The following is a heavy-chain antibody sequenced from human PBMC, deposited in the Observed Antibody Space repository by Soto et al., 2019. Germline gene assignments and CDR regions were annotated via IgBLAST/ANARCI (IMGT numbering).Heavy chain of an antibody. V-gene: IGHV4-30-4*01. CDR1: CGSISSGGYY. J-gene: IGHJ4*01. D-gene: IGHD3-10*01. CDR2: IYYSGST. Sequence: SETLSLTCTFSCGSISSGGYYWSWIRQPPGKGLEWIGYIYYSGSTNYNPSLKSRITISVDTSKNQFSLNLISVTAADTAVYYCARMHYFGSGKPNDYWGQGTLVTVPQ. CDR3: ARMHYFGSGKPNDY.